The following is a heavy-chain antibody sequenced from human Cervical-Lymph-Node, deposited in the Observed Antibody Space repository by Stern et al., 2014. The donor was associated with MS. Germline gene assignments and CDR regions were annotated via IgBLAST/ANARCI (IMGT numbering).Heavy chain of an antibody. CDR3: AVLYGMDV. CDR1: GYTFTSYA. J-gene: IGHJ6*02. D-gene: IGHD4/OR15-4a*01. Sequence: QVQLVQSGAEVKKPGASVKVSCKASGYTFTSYAMHWVRQAPGQRIEWMGWINAGHGTTKYSQKLQGRVTITRETSGRPAYMELSSLRSEDTAVYYCAVLYGMDVWGQGTTVTVSS. V-gene: IGHV1-3*01. CDR2: INAGHGTT.